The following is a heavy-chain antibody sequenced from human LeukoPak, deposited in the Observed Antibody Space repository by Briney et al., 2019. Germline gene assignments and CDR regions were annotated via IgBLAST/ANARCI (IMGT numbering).Heavy chain of an antibody. CDR1: GFTFNEFE. CDR2: ISSGGTTI. V-gene: IGHV3-48*03. D-gene: IGHD2-15*01. Sequence: TGGSLRLSCAASGFTFNEFEMNWVRQAPGKGLEWVSDISSGGTTIFYADSVKGRFTISRDNAKNSLYLQMNSLRDEDTAIYYCTRGLVVWGQGALVTVSS. J-gene: IGHJ4*02. CDR3: TRGLVV.